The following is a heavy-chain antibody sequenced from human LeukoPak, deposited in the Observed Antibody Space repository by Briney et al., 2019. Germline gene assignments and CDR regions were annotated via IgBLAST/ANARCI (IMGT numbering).Heavy chain of an antibody. CDR3: ARDVSRSYGLDYFDY. CDR1: GFTFSSYG. CDR2: IWYDGSNK. J-gene: IGHJ4*02. D-gene: IGHD1-26*01. Sequence: PGRSLRLSCAASGFTFSSYGMHWVRQAPGKGLEWVAVIWYDGSNKYYADSVKGRFTISRDNSKNTLYLQMNSLRAEDTAVYYCARDVSRSYGLDYFDYWGQGTLATVSS. V-gene: IGHV3-33*01.